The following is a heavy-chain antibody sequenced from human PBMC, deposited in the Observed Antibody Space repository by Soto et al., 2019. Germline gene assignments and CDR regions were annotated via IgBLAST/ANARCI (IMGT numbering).Heavy chain of an antibody. CDR3: AREQGSSGRRMFSY. Sequence: GGSLRLSCAASGFTFSSYSMNWVRQAPGKGLEWVSSISSSSSYIYYADSVKGRFTISRDNAKNSLYLQMNSLRAEDTAVYYCAREQGSSGRRMFSYWGQGTLVTVSS. CDR1: GFTFSSYS. J-gene: IGHJ4*02. CDR2: ISSSSSYI. V-gene: IGHV3-21*01. D-gene: IGHD6-19*01.